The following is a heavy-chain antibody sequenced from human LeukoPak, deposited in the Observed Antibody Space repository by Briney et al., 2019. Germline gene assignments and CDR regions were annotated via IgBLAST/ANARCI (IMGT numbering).Heavy chain of an antibody. CDR1: GYTFTGYC. Sequence: AWGSVTFKGSGYTFTGYCKNWERQPHAPGLGWMGWINPNSGGTNYAQKFQGRVTMTRDTSISTAYMELSRLRSDDTAVYYCARDVGGQLNYFDYWRQGTLVTVSS. D-gene: IGHD3-16*01. CDR3: ARDVGGQLNYFDY. J-gene: IGHJ4*02. V-gene: IGHV1-2*02. CDR2: INPNSGGT.